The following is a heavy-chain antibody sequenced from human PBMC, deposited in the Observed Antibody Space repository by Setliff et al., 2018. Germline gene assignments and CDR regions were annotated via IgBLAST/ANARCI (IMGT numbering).Heavy chain of an antibody. CDR3: AQKHQRASWAFDP. CDR1: GYNFNSHW. J-gene: IGHJ5*02. CDR2: IFPADSET. D-gene: IGHD2-2*01. Sequence: GESLKISCATSGYNFNSHWIAWVRQVPGGGLEWMGLIFPADSETRYNPSFKGQVTMSLDRSITTAYLQWDSLKASDTAIYYCAQKHQRASWAFDPWGRGTLVTVSS. V-gene: IGHV5-51*01.